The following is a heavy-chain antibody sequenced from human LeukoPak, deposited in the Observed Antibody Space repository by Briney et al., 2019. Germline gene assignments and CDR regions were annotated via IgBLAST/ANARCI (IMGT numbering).Heavy chain of an antibody. V-gene: IGHV1-18*01. CDR1: GYTFTSYG. D-gene: IGHD2-2*01. J-gene: IGHJ3*02. CDR3: ARDKWYCSSTSCYGDAFDI. Sequence: ASVKVSCKASGYTFTSYGISWVRQAPGQGLEWMGWISAYNGNTNYAQKLQGRVTMTTDTSTSTAYMELRSLRSEDTAVYYRARDKWYCSSTSCYGDAFDIWGQGTMVTVSS. CDR2: ISAYNGNT.